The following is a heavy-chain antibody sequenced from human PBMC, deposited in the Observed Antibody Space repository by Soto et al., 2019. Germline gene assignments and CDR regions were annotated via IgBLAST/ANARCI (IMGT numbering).Heavy chain of an antibody. J-gene: IGHJ4*02. Sequence: GESLKISCKGSGYSFTSYWIGWVRQMPGKGLEWMGIIYPGDSDTRYSPSFQGQVTISADKSISTAYLQWSSLKASDTAMYYCARIEPYSSSSKGDIFDYWGQGTLVTVSS. CDR2: IYPGDSDT. CDR1: GYSFTSYW. V-gene: IGHV5-51*01. CDR3: ARIEPYSSSSKGDIFDY. D-gene: IGHD6-6*01.